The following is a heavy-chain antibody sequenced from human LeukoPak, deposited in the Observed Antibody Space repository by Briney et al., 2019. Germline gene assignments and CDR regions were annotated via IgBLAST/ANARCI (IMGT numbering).Heavy chain of an antibody. D-gene: IGHD5-18*01. CDR3: AKALKRGYSYGLDY. CDR1: GFTFSDYA. CDR2: ISGSGGST. Sequence: GGSLRLSCAASGFTFSDYAMSWVRQAPGKGLEWVSAISGSGGSTFYPDSVKGRFTISRDNSRNTLYLQMNSLRAEDTAVYYCAKALKRGYSYGLDYWGQGTLVTVSS. J-gene: IGHJ4*02. V-gene: IGHV3-23*01.